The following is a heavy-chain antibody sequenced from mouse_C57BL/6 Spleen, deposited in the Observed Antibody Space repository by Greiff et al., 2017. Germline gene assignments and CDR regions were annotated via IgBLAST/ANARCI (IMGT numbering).Heavy chain of an antibody. Sequence: EVQLVESGGGLVQPKGSLKLSCAASGFTFNTYAMHWVRQAPGKGLEWVARIRSKSSNYATYYADSVKDRFTISRDDSQSILYLQRNNLKTEDTAMYYCVRDPHYSNYEYFDVWGTGTTVTVSS. CDR2: IRSKSSNYAT. V-gene: IGHV10-3*01. J-gene: IGHJ1*03. D-gene: IGHD2-5*01. CDR1: GFTFNTYA. CDR3: VRDPHYSNYEYFDV.